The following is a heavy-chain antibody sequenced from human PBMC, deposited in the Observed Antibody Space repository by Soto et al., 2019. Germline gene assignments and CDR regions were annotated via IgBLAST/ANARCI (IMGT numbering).Heavy chain of an antibody. J-gene: IGHJ6*02. V-gene: IGHV2-26*01. D-gene: IGHD3-16*02. CDR2: IFSNDEK. Sequence: QVTLKESGPVLVKPTETLTLTCTVYGFSLSNARMGVSWIRQPPGKALEWLAHIFSNDEKSYSTSLKSRLTISKDASKSQVVLSMTNMDPVDTATYYCARMVAGELSRHYYCGMDVWGQGTTVTVSS. CDR3: ARMVAGELSRHYYCGMDV. CDR1: GFSLSNARMG.